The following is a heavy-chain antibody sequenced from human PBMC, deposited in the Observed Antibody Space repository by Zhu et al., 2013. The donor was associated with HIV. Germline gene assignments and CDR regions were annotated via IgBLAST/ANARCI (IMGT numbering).Heavy chain of an antibody. V-gene: IGHV1-18*01. CDR1: VTPLPAYG. J-gene: IGHJ3*02. CDR2: ISAYNGNT. CDR3: ARGGLQHLYAFDI. Sequence: VQLVQSDLEVNEAWGRQXRSPARLLVTPLPAYGISWVRQAPGQGLEWMGWISAYNGNTNYAQKLQGRVTMTTDTSTSTAYMELRSLRSDDTAVYYCARGGLQHLYAFDIWGQGTMVTVSS. D-gene: IGHD2-21*02.